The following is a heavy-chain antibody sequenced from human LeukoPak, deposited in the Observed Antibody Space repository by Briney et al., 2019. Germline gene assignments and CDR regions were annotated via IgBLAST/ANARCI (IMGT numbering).Heavy chain of an antibody. V-gene: IGHV3-30-3*01. CDR3: TVVMTRVTTFDY. Sequence: GGSLRLSCAASGFTFSSYAMHWVRQAPGKGLEWVAVISYDGSNKYYADSVKGRFTISRDNSKNTLYLQMNSLRAEDTAVYYCTVVMTRVTTFDYWGQGTLVTVSS. CDR1: GFTFSSYA. J-gene: IGHJ4*02. D-gene: IGHD4-17*01. CDR2: ISYDGSNK.